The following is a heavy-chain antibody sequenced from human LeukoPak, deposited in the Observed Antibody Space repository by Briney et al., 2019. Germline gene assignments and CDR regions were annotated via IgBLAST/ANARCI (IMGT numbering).Heavy chain of an antibody. V-gene: IGHV1-3*03. Sequence: ASVKVSCKASGYTFTSYAMHWVRQAPGQRLEWMGWINAGNGNTKYSQEFQGRVTITRDTSASTAYMELSSLRSEDMAVYYCARGRQWLARDAFDIWGQGTMVTVSS. CDR3: ARGRQWLARDAFDI. J-gene: IGHJ3*02. D-gene: IGHD6-19*01. CDR1: GYTFTSYA. CDR2: INAGNGNT.